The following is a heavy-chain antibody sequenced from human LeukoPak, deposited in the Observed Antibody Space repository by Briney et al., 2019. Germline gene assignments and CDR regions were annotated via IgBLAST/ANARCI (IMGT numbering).Heavy chain of an antibody. CDR2: IGGSGGST. J-gene: IGHJ4*02. CDR3: AKDSRLEY. V-gene: IGHV3-23*01. CDR1: GFTFSSTA. D-gene: IGHD1-1*01. Sequence: GGSLRLSCAASGFTFSSTAMSWVRQAPGKGLEWVSAIGGSGGSTYYADSVKGRFTVTRDNSKNKIRLHGHILRAEDTAEYYCAKDSRLEYWGQGTLVSVSS.